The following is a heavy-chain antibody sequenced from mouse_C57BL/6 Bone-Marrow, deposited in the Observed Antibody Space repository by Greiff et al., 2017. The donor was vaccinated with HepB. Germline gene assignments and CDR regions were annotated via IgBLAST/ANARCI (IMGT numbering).Heavy chain of an antibody. CDR1: GYSFTDYN. CDR2: INPKYGTT. J-gene: IGHJ3*01. V-gene: IGHV1-39*01. Sequence: FPLPPSFPYLFNPFSSFTISCNASGYSFTDYNMNWVKQSNGKSLEWIGVINPKYGTTSYNQKFKGKATLTVDQSSSTAYMQLNSLTSEDSAVYYCARHDLFAYWGQGTLVTVSA. CDR3: ARHDLFAY. D-gene: IGHD2-3*01.